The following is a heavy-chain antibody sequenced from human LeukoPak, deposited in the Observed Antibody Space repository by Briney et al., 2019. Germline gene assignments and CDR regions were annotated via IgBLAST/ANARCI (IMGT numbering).Heavy chain of an antibody. D-gene: IGHD5-18*01. CDR1: GGSISSYY. J-gene: IGHJ3*02. CDR2: IYYSGST. Sequence: SETLSLTCTVSGGSISSYYWSWIRQPPGKGLEWIGYIYYSGSTNYNPSLKSRVTISVDTSKNQFSLKLSSVTAADTAVYYCARKRGYSYGYDAFDIWGQGTMVTVSS. CDR3: ARKRGYSYGYDAFDI. V-gene: IGHV4-59*01.